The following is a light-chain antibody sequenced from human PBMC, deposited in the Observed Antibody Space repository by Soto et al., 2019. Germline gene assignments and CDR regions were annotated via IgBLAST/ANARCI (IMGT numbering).Light chain of an antibody. CDR1: QSVSSN. J-gene: IGKJ1*01. Sequence: EIVMTQSPATLSVSPGERATLPCRASQSVSSNLGWYQQKPGQAPRLLIYDASTRATGIPARFSGSGSGTEFTLIISSLQSEDFAIYYCQQYNNWPPGTFGQGTKVEIK. CDR2: DAS. CDR3: QQYNNWPPGT. V-gene: IGKV3-15*01.